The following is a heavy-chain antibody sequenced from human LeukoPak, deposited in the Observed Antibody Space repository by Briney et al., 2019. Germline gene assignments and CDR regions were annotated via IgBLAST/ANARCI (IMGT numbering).Heavy chain of an antibody. Sequence: GGSLRLSCAASGSXFSNYSMNWVRQAPGKGLEWVSSISSSSRYIFSAGSVKGRFTISRDNAKNSLYLQMNSLRAEDTAIYYCASSLSSTTDYWGQGTLVIVSS. CDR1: GSXFSNYS. J-gene: IGHJ4*02. CDR2: ISSSSRYI. CDR3: ASSLSSTTDY. V-gene: IGHV3-21*01. D-gene: IGHD6-13*01.